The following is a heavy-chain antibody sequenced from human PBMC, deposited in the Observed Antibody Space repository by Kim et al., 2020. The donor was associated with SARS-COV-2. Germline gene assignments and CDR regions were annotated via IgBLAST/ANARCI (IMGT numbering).Heavy chain of an antibody. CDR1: GYTFTSYG. CDR3: ARDPHPAIFGVPWNYYYGMDV. Sequence: ASVKVSCKASGYTFTSYGISWVRQAPGQGLEWMGWISAYNGNTNYAQKLQGRVTMTTDTSTSTAYMELRSLRSDDTAVYYCARDPHPAIFGVPWNYYYGMDVWGQGTTVTVSS. V-gene: IGHV1-18*01. J-gene: IGHJ6*02. D-gene: IGHD3-3*01. CDR2: ISAYNGNT.